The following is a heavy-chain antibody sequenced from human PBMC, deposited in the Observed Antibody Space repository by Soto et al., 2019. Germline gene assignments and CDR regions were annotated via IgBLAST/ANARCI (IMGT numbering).Heavy chain of an antibody. CDR3: ARGAAGIAVAGPSYYFDY. CDR2: IIPILGIA. CDR1: GGTFSSYS. Sequence: QVQLVQSGAAVKKPGSSVKVSCKASGGTFSSYSISWVRQAPGQGLEWMGRIIPILGIANYAQKLQGRVTITADKSTSTAYRELSSLTSEDPAVYYCARGAAGIAVAGPSYYFDYWGQGTLVTVSS. D-gene: IGHD6-19*01. J-gene: IGHJ4*02. V-gene: IGHV1-69*02.